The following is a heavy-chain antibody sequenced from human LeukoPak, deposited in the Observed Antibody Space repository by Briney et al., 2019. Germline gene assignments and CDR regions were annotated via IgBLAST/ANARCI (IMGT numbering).Heavy chain of an antibody. J-gene: IGHJ4*02. CDR3: AKDGSGYYSRTFDY. V-gene: IGHV3-30*18. Sequence: GGSLRLSCAASGSTFSSYGMHWVRQAPGKGLEWVAVISYDGSNKYYADSVKGRFTIPRDNSKNTLYPQMNSLRAEDTAVYYCAKDGSGYYSRTFDYWGQGTLVTVSS. D-gene: IGHD3-22*01. CDR2: ISYDGSNK. CDR1: GSTFSSYG.